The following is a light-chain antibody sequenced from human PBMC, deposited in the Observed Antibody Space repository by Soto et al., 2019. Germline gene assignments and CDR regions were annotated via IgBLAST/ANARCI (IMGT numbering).Light chain of an antibody. J-gene: IGKJ5*01. Sequence: EIVLTQSPGTLSLSPGERATLSCRASQSVSSSYLAWYQQKPGQAPRLLIYGASSRATGIPDRFSGSGSGTEFTLTISSLQSEDFAVYYCHQYDNWPRTFGQGTRLENK. CDR1: QSVSSSY. CDR3: HQYDNWPRT. CDR2: GAS. V-gene: IGKV3-20*01.